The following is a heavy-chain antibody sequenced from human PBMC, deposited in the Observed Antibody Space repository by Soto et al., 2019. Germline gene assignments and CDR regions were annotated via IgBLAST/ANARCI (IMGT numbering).Heavy chain of an antibody. CDR2: IYYSGST. D-gene: IGHD5-12*01. V-gene: IGHV4-59*12. CDR1: GGSFSGYD. J-gene: IGHJ3*02. CDR3: AGASTWHPGAFDI. Sequence: PSETLSLTCAVYGGSFSGYDWSWIRQPPGKGLEWIGYIYYSGSTNYNPSLKSRVTISVDTSKNQFSLKLSSVTAADTAVYYCAGASTWHPGAFDIWGQGTTVTVSS.